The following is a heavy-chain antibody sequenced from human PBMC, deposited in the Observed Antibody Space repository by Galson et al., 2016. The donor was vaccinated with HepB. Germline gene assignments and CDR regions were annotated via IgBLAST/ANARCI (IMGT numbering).Heavy chain of an antibody. J-gene: IGHJ2*01. D-gene: IGHD2-15*01. Sequence: PLRLSCAASGFTFSSYTMNWVRQAPGKGLEWVSYISSSSSSIYYADSVKGRSTISRDNAKNSLYLQMNSLRDEDTAVYYCATQYCSGGSCYSAAPGYWYFDLWGRGTLVTVSS. CDR3: ATQYCSGGSCYSAAPGYWYFDL. CDR1: GFTFSSYT. V-gene: IGHV3-48*02. CDR2: ISSSSSSI.